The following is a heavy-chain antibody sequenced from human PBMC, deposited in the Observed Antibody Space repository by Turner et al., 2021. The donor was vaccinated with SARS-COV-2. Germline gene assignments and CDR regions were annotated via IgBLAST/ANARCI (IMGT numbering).Heavy chain of an antibody. Sequence: QVQLVESGGGVVQPGRSLRLTCAASGFCLSSYGMHWVRQDPGKGLEWVAVRSYDGSNKYYADAVKGRFTISKDNSKNTLYLQMNSLRAEDTAVYYCAKSQGLYCSGGSCYSAVFDYWGQGTLVTVSS. D-gene: IGHD2-15*01. J-gene: IGHJ4*02. CDR1: GFCLSSYG. V-gene: IGHV3-30*18. CDR3: AKSQGLYCSGGSCYSAVFDY. CDR2: RSYDGSNK.